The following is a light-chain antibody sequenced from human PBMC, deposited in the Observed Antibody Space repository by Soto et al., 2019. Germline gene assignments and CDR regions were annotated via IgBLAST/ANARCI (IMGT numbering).Light chain of an antibody. V-gene: IGLV1-47*01. CDR2: KNN. J-gene: IGLJ3*02. CDR3: ATWDASLSAWV. CDR1: SSNIGRNF. Sequence: QSVLPQPPSASGTPGQRVTISCSGSSSNIGRNFVYWYQQLPGTAPKLLICKNNQRPSGVPDRFSGSKSGPSASLAISGLRSEDEADYYCATWDASLSAWVFGGGTKLTVL.